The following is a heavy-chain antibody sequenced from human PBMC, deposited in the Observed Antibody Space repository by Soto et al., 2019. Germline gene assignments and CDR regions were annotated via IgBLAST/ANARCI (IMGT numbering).Heavy chain of an antibody. J-gene: IGHJ4*02. Sequence: GGSLRLSCAASGFTFSSYAMHWVRQAPGKGLEWVAVISYDGSNKYYADSVKGRFTISRDNSKNTLYLQMNSLRSEDTAVYYCARGLRYSSSWYLSYFDYWGQGTLVNVSS. D-gene: IGHD6-13*01. CDR2: ISYDGSNK. CDR3: ARGLRYSSSWYLSYFDY. CDR1: GFTFSSYA. V-gene: IGHV3-30-3*01.